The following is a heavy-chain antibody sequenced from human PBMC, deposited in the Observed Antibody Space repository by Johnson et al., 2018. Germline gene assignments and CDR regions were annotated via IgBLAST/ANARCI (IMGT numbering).Heavy chain of an antibody. CDR3: ARTEMGSGWSDYYGMDV. D-gene: IGHD6-19*01. J-gene: IGHJ6*02. CDR1: GGTFSRYT. CDR2: IIPILGIA. V-gene: IGHV1-69*09. Sequence: QVELVQSGAEVKKPGSSVKVSCKASGGTFSRYTISWVRQAPGQGLEWMGRIIPILGIANYAQKFQGRVTITADKSTSTAYMELSSLRSEETAVYYCARTEMGSGWSDYYGMDVWGQGTTVTVSS.